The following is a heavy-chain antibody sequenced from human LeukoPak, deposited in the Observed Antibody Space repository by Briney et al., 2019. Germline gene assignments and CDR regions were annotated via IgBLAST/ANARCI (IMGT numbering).Heavy chain of an antibody. J-gene: IGHJ6*02. CDR1: GGSISSYY. CDR2: IYYSGST. V-gene: IGHV4-59*12. Sequence: PSETLSLTCTVSGGSISSYYWSWIRQPPGKGLEWIGYIYYSGSTNYNPSLKSRVTISVDTSKNQFSLKLSSVTAADTAVYYCARGTLKYNYYDSSGYYCGSYYYGMDVWGQGTTVTVSS. D-gene: IGHD3-22*01. CDR3: ARGTLKYNYYDSSGYYCGSYYYGMDV.